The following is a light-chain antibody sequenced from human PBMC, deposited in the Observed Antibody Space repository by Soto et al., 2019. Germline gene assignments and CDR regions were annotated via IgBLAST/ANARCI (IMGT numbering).Light chain of an antibody. V-gene: IGKV3-20*01. Sequence: EIVLTQSPGTLSLSPGERATLSCRASQSVSSNYLAWCQQKPGQAPRLLIYGASRRATGIPDRFSGSGSGTDFTLTISRLEPEDFAVYYCQQYGRSTWTFGQGTKVDIK. CDR2: GAS. CDR3: QQYGRSTWT. J-gene: IGKJ1*01. CDR1: QSVSSNY.